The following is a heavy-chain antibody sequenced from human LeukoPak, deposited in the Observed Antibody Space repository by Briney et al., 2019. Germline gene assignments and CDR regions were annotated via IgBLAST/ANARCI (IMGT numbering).Heavy chain of an antibody. Sequence: GGSLRLSCAASGFTFSTYAMSWVRQAPGKGLEWVSVITGGSPSTYYADSVKGRFTISRDNSKSTLYLLINSLRADDTAVYYCARGNGDYAIHPDYWGQGTLVTVSS. CDR2: ITGGSPST. J-gene: IGHJ4*02. D-gene: IGHD4-17*01. CDR1: GFTFSTYA. CDR3: ARGNGDYAIHPDY. V-gene: IGHV3-23*01.